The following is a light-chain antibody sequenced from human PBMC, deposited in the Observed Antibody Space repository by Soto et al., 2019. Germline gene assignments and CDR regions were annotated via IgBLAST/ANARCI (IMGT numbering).Light chain of an antibody. CDR2: EVS. CDR3: CSYAGSSTV. J-gene: IGLJ2*01. V-gene: IGLV2-23*02. CDR1: SSDVGSYNL. Sequence: QSVLTQPASVSGSPGQSITISCTGTSSDVGSYNLVSWYQQHPGKAPKLMIYEVSKRPSGVSNRFSGSKSSNTASLTISGLQAEDEADYYCCSYAGSSTVFGGGTKLTVL.